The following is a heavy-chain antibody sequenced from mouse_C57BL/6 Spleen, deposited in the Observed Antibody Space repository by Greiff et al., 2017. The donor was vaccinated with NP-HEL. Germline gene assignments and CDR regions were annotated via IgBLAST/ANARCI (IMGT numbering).Heavy chain of an antibody. CDR3: ARQYDYEGSYWYFDV. V-gene: IGHV5-6*02. CDR2: ISSGGSYT. Sequence: EVKLVESGGDLVKPGGSLKLSCAASGFTFSSYGMSWVRQTPDKRLEWVATISSGGSYTYYPDSVKGRFTISRDNAKNTLYLQMSSLKSEDTAMYYCARQYDYEGSYWYFDVWGTGTTVTVSS. D-gene: IGHD2-4*01. J-gene: IGHJ1*03. CDR1: GFTFSSYG.